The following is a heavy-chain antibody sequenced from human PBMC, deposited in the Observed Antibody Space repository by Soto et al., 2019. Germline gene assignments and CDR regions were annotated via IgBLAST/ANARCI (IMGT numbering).Heavy chain of an antibody. CDR1: GYSFTSYW. V-gene: IGHV5-10-1*01. Sequence: VASLKISCKGSGYSFTSYWISWVRQMPGKGLEWMGRIDPSDSYTNYSPSFQGHVTISADKSISTAYLQWSSLKASDTAMYYCARLLCSGGSCYSEFDYWGQGTLVTVSS. CDR2: IDPSDSYT. D-gene: IGHD2-15*01. J-gene: IGHJ4*02. CDR3: ARLLCSGGSCYSEFDY.